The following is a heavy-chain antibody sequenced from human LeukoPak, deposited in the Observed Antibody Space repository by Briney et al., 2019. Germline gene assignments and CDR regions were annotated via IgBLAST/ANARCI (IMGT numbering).Heavy chain of an antibody. Sequence: YPGGSLRLSCAASGFTVSSNYMSWVRQAPGKGLEWVSVIYSGGSTYYADSVKGRFTISRDNSKNTLYLQMNSLRAEDTAVYYCARGAVARHDAFDIWGQGTMVTVSS. D-gene: IGHD6-19*01. CDR3: ARGAVARHDAFDI. CDR1: GFTVSSNY. CDR2: IYSGGST. J-gene: IGHJ3*02. V-gene: IGHV3-53*01.